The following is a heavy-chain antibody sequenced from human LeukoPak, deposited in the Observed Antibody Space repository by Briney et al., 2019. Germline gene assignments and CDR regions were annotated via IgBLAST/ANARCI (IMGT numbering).Heavy chain of an antibody. V-gene: IGHV3-23*01. J-gene: IGHJ4*02. D-gene: IGHD5-18*01. Sequence: GGSLRLSCAASGFTFDDYAMHWVRQAPGKGLEWVSAISGSGGSTYYADSVKGRFTISRDNSKNTLYLQMNSLRAEDTAVYYCAKDRRIQLWLGFDYWGQGTLVTVSS. CDR3: AKDRRIQLWLGFDY. CDR1: GFTFDDYA. CDR2: ISGSGGST.